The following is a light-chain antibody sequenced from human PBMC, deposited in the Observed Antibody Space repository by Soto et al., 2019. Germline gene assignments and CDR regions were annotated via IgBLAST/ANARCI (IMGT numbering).Light chain of an antibody. V-gene: IGKV3-15*01. Sequence: EIVMTQSPATLSVSPGERATLSCRASQSVNSNLAWYQQKPGQAPSLLIYGASTRATGVPARFSGSGSGTAFTLTISSLEPEDFAVYYCQQYSNWLRYTFGQGTKLEI. J-gene: IGKJ2*01. CDR3: QQYSNWLRYT. CDR2: GAS. CDR1: QSVNSN.